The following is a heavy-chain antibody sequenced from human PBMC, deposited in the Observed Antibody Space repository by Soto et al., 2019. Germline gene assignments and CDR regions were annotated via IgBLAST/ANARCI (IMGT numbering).Heavy chain of an antibody. D-gene: IGHD2-21*01. CDR2: IYYSGST. CDR1: GGSISSYY. J-gene: IGHJ3*02. CDR3: ARLAYGPHYGFDI. V-gene: IGHV4-59*08. Sequence: PSETLSLTCTVSGGSISSYYWSWIRQPPGKGLEWIGYIYYSGSTNYNPSLKSRVTISVDTSKNQFSLKLSSVTAADTAVYYCARLAYGPHYGFDIWGQGTPVTVSS.